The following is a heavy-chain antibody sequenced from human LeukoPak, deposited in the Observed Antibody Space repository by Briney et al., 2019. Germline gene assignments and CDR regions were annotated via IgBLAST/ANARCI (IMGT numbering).Heavy chain of an antibody. J-gene: IGHJ5*02. V-gene: IGHV4-4*07. CDR2: IYTSGST. Sequence: KASETLSLTCTVSGGSISSYYWSWIRQPAGKGLEWIGRIYTSGSTNYNPSLKSRVTMSVDTSKNQFSLKLSSVTAADTAVYYCARDRQQLVRGSNNWFDPWGQGTLVTVSS. CDR1: GGSISSYY. CDR3: ARDRQQLVRGSNNWFDP. D-gene: IGHD6-13*01.